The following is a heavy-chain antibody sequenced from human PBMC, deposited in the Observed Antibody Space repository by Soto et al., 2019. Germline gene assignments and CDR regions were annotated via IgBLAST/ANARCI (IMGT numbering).Heavy chain of an antibody. CDR2: FDPEDGET. V-gene: IGHV1-24*01. D-gene: IGHD5-12*01. CDR1: GYTLTELS. Sequence: ASAKVSCKVSGYTLTELSMHWVRQAPGKGLEWMGGFDPEDGETIYAQKFQGRVTMTEDTXTDTAYMELSSLRSEDTAVYYCATLGYSGYDFWGQGTMVTVSS. J-gene: IGHJ4*02. CDR3: ATLGYSGYDF.